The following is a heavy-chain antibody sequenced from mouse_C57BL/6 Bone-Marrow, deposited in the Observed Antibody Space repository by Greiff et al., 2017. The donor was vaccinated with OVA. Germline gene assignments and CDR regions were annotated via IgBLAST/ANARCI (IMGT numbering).Heavy chain of an antibody. Sequence: VQLQQSGGGLVQPGESLKLSCESNEYEFPSHDMSWVRKTPEKRLELVAAINSDGGSTYYPDTMERRFIISRDNTKKTLYLQMSSLRSEDTALYYCARHGITTVVAHWYFDVWGTGTTVTVSS. CDR2: INSDGGST. J-gene: IGHJ1*03. CDR1: EYEFPSHD. D-gene: IGHD1-1*01. CDR3: ARHGITTVVAHWYFDV. V-gene: IGHV5-2*01.